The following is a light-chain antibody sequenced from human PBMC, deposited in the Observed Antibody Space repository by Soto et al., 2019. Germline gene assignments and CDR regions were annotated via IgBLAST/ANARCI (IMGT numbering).Light chain of an antibody. Sequence: QSALTQPASVPGSPGQSITISCTGTSSDVGGYNYVSWYQQHPGKAPKLMIYEVSNRPSGVSNRFSGSKSGNTASLTISGLQAEDEADYYCSSYTSSSTGVFGGGTKLTVL. V-gene: IGLV2-14*01. CDR1: SSDVGGYNY. CDR3: SSYTSSSTGV. J-gene: IGLJ3*02. CDR2: EVS.